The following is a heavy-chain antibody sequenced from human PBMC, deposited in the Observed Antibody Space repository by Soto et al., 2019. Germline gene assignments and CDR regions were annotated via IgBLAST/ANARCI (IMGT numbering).Heavy chain of an antibody. Sequence: GGSLRLSCAASGFTFSSYWMSWVRQAPGKGLEWVANIKQDGSEKYYVDSVKGRFTISRDNAKNSLYLQMNSLRAEDTAVYYCARDGCSSTSCPHYYYYGMDVWGQGTTVTVSS. CDR3: ARDGCSSTSCPHYYYYGMDV. CDR1: GFTFSSYW. CDR2: IKQDGSEK. D-gene: IGHD2-2*01. V-gene: IGHV3-7*05. J-gene: IGHJ6*02.